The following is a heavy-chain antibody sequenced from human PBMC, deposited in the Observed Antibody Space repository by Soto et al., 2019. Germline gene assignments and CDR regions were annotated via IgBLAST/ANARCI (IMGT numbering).Heavy chain of an antibody. CDR3: ARQNTAMVTDPYYYGMDV. J-gene: IGHJ6*02. D-gene: IGHD5-18*01. CDR1: GGSSSSGDYY. V-gene: IGHV4-30-4*01. CDR2: IYYSGST. Sequence: SETLSLTSTVAGGSSSSGDYYWSWIRQPPGRGLEWIGYIYYSGSTYYNPSLKSRVTISVDTSKNQFSLKLSSVTAADTAVYYCARQNTAMVTDPYYYGMDVWGQGTTVTVSS.